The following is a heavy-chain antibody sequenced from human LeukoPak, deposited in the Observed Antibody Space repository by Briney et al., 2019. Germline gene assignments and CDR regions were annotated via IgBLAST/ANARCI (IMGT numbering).Heavy chain of an antibody. J-gene: IGHJ4*02. V-gene: IGHV4-34*01. CDR1: GGSFSGYY. D-gene: IGHD5-18*01. Sequence: SETLSLTCAVYGGSFSGYYWSWIREPPGKGLEWIGEINHSGSTNYNPSLKSRVTISVDTSKNQFSLKLSSVTAADTAVYYCARHWPKTHTAMVDYWGQGTLVTVSS. CDR2: INHSGST. CDR3: ARHWPKTHTAMVDY.